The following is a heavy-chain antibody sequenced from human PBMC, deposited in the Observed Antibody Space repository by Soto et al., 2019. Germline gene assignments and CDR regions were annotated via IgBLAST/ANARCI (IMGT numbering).Heavy chain of an antibody. CDR2: IYYSGST. V-gene: IGHV4-31*03. D-gene: IGHD3-22*01. Sequence: SETLSLTCTVSGDSISSGGYYWSWIRQHPGKGLEWIGYIYYSGSTYYNPSLKSRVTISVDTSKNQFSLKLSSVTAADTAVYYCARGAPYYYDSRGYSPAFDYWGQGTLLTVS. CDR1: GDSISSGGYY. CDR3: ARGAPYYYDSRGYSPAFDY. J-gene: IGHJ4*02.